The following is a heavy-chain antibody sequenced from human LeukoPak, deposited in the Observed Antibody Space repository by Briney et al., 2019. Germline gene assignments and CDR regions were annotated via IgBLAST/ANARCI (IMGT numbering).Heavy chain of an antibody. CDR1: GLTLSSYT. V-gene: IGHV3-21*01. Sequence: GGSLRLSCTASGLTLSSYTMNWVRQAPGKGLEWVSSTSSSRSYIYNADSVKGRFTIPRENDKNALYLQTNSQRADDTALYYCARDHCSSNSCFPTGFNCFDSWVQGSAVSVCS. J-gene: IGHJ4*02. D-gene: IGHD2-2*01. CDR3: ARDHCSSNSCFPTGFNCFDS. CDR2: TSSSRSYI.